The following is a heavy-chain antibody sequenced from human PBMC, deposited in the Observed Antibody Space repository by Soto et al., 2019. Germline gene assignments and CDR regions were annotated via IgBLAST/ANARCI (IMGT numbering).Heavy chain of an antibody. V-gene: IGHV1-18*01. Sequence: QVQLVQSGAKVKKPGASVKVSCKASGYRFSSFGIIWVRQAPGQGLEWMGWISAYNGNTNYAQKFQGRVTMSTDTSTSSAYMELRSLRSDDTAVYYCARPLDYYFYAMDAWGQGTTVTVSS. CDR2: ISAYNGNT. CDR1: GYRFSSFG. CDR3: ARPLDYYFYAMDA. J-gene: IGHJ6*02.